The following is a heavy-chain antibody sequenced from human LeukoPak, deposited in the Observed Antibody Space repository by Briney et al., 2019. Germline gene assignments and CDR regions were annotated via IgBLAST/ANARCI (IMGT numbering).Heavy chain of an antibody. CDR2: ISRTGAGT. D-gene: IGHD3-16*01. CDR3: VKSTDNYLSRGANAFHI. J-gene: IGHJ3*02. CDR1: GFTFVDYA. Sequence: PGGSLRLSCAASGFTFVDYAMSWVRQAPGKGLEWVSAISRTGAGTYYADSAKGRFTISRDNSKNTLFLQMSSLRAEDTALCYCVKSTDNYLSRGANAFHIWGQGTTVTVSS. V-gene: IGHV3-23*01.